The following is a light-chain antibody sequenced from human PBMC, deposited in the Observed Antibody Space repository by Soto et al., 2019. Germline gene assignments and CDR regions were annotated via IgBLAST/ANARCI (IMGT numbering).Light chain of an antibody. V-gene: IGKV1D-12*01. J-gene: IGKJ2*01. CDR1: QDIDRW. CDR3: LQSDTFPYT. CDR2: TAS. Sequence: DIQMTQSPSSVSASVGDRVLISCRASQDIDRWLAWFQHKQGKAPKLLISTASSLQSGVPSRFSGSGSGTDFTLTIASLQFEDFATYYGLQSDTFPYTFGLGTKLEIK.